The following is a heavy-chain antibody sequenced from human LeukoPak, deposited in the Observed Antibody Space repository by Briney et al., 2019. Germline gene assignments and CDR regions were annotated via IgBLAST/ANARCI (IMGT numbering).Heavy chain of an antibody. CDR2: IYYSGST. V-gene: IGHV4-39*07. J-gene: IGHJ5*02. D-gene: IGHD2-2*01. Sequence: PTETLSLTCTVSGGSISSSSYYWGWIRQPPGKGLEWIGSIYYSGSTYYNPPLKSRVTISVDTSKNQFSLKLSSVTAADTAVYYCARGGYCSSTSCHPHWFDPWGQGTLVTVSS. CDR3: ARGGYCSSTSCHPHWFDP. CDR1: GGSISSSSYY.